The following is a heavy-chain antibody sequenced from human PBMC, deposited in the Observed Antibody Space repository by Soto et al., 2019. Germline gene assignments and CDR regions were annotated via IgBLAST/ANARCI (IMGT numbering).Heavy chain of an antibody. J-gene: IGHJ4*02. CDR2: IYHSGST. V-gene: IGHV4-30-2*01. Sequence: QLQLQESGSGLVKPSQTLSLTCAVSGGSISSGGYSWSWIRQPPGKGLEWIGYIYHSGSTYYNPSLKSPVTTSVDRSKNQFSLKLSSVTAADTAVYYCASSHAGAHITAAVHWGQGTLVTVSS. CDR3: ASSHAGAHITAAVH. D-gene: IGHD6-13*01. CDR1: GGSISSGGYS.